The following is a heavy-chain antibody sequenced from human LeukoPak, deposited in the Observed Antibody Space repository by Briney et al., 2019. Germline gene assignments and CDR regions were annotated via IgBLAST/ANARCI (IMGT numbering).Heavy chain of an antibody. Sequence: GGSLRLSCAASGFTFDDYGMTWVRQTPGKGLEWVSTINWNGGSTAYADSVKGRFTISRDNAKNSLYLQMNSLRAEDTAFYYCAKGKDTLNPYWYFDVWGRGTLVSVSS. CDR3: AKGKDTLNPYWYFDV. D-gene: IGHD5-18*01. J-gene: IGHJ2*01. V-gene: IGHV3-20*04. CDR1: GFTFDDYG. CDR2: INWNGGST.